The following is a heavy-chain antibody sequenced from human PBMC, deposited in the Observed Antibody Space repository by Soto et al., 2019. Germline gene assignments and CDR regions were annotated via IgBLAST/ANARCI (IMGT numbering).Heavy chain of an antibody. V-gene: IGHV4-59*08. CDR2: VHHSWGS. D-gene: IGHD3-10*01. CDR3: ALHGFGPLHGLVDV. CDR1: GGSIRSYY. J-gene: IGHJ6*02. Sequence: QVQLQDSGPGLVKPSETMSLSCTVSGGSIRSYYWSWFRQSPGKRMEWIGYVHHSWGSSYNPSLQSRVAISLDTSKSQFSLKVPSVTATDTAVYYCALHGFGPLHGLVDVWGQGTRVTVSS.